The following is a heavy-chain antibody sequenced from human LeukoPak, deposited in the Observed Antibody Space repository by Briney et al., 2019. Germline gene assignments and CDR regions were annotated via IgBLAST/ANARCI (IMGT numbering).Heavy chain of an antibody. Sequence: GASVNVSCKASGYTFTGYYMHWVRQAPGQGLEWMGWINPNSGGTNYAQKFQGRVTMTRDTSISTAYMELSRLRSDDTAVYYCARGDYYYDSSGYYFPSYWGQGTLVTVSS. CDR3: ARGDYYYDSSGYYFPSY. CDR1: GYTFTGYY. V-gene: IGHV1-2*02. CDR2: INPNSGGT. D-gene: IGHD3-22*01. J-gene: IGHJ4*02.